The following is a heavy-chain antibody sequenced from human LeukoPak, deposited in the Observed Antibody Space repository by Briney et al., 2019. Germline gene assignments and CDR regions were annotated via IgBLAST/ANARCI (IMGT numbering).Heavy chain of an antibody. CDR1: GFTFSSYG. D-gene: IGHD6-19*01. CDR3: AKDQGIAVAGTRPEYYFDY. Sequence: GGSLRLSCAASGFTFSSYGMHWVRQAPGKGLEWVAFIRYDGSNKYYADSVKGRFTISRDNSKNTLYLQTNSLRAEDTAVYYCAKDQGIAVAGTRPEYYFDYWGQGTLVTVSS. CDR2: IRYDGSNK. J-gene: IGHJ4*02. V-gene: IGHV3-30*02.